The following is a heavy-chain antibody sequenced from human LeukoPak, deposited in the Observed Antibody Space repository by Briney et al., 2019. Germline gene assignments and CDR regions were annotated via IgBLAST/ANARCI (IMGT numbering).Heavy chain of an antibody. V-gene: IGHV3-48*03. J-gene: IGHJ4*02. D-gene: IGHD4-17*01. CDR2: ISSSGSTI. Sequence: GGSLRLSCAASGFTFSSFEMNWVRQAPGKGLEWVSYISSSGSTIYNADSVKGRFTISRDNSKDTLFLQVNSLRAEDTAVYYCAPGGDYTFFDYWGQGTLVTVSS. CDR1: GFTFSSFE. CDR3: APGGDYTFFDY.